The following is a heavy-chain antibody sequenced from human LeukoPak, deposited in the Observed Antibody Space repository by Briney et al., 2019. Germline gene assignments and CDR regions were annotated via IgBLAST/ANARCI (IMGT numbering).Heavy chain of an antibody. J-gene: IGHJ4*02. Sequence: PSETLSLTCTVSGGSISSYYWSWIRQTPGKGLEWIGCINYSGNTDYSPSLKSRLTISVDTSKNQFSLRLSSVTAADTAVYYCARSSGLSFFDCWGRGSLVTVSS. CDR2: INYSGNT. D-gene: IGHD6-19*01. CDR1: GGSISSYY. CDR3: ARSSGLSFFDC. V-gene: IGHV4-59*01.